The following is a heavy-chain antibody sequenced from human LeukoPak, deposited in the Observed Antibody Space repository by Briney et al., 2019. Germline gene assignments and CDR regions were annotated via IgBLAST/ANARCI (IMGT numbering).Heavy chain of an antibody. V-gene: IGHV3-23*01. CDR2: LSGDGGST. CDR3: AKGGLYSSGLN. CDR1: GFTFSTYA. J-gene: IGHJ4*02. D-gene: IGHD6-19*01. Sequence: GGSLRLPCAASGFTFSTYAMTWVRQAPGKGLEWVSGLSGDGGSTYYADSVKGRFTISRDNSKNTLYLQMNSLRAEDTAVYYCAKGGLYSSGLNWGQGTLVTVSS.